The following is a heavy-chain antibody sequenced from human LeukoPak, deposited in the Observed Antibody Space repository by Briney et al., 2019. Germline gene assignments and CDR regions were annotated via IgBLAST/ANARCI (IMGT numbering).Heavy chain of an antibody. CDR3: ARDSGDRRFDY. V-gene: IGHV4-59*01. D-gene: IGHD5-12*01. J-gene: IGHJ4*02. CDR1: VASIISNY. Sequence: KPSGTLPLTCTVSVASIISNYWSWIRQPPGKGLEWFEYTYYSGSTNYNPSLKSRVTISVDTSKNQFSLKLSSVTAADTAVYYCARDSGDRRFDYWGQGTLVTVSS. CDR2: TYYSGST.